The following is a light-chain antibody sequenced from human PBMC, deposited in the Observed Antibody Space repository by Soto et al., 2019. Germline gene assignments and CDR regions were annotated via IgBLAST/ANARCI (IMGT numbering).Light chain of an antibody. CDR3: QQGNSFPRT. J-gene: IGKJ1*01. CDR2: SAS. V-gene: IGKV1D-12*01. CDR1: QAISTW. Sequence: DIQMTQSPSSVSASVGDRVTITCRASQAISTWLAWYQQNPGKAPKLLIYSASNLQSGVPSRFSGRGSGTDFTLTISSLQPEDFATYYCQQGNSFPRTFGQGTKVEIK.